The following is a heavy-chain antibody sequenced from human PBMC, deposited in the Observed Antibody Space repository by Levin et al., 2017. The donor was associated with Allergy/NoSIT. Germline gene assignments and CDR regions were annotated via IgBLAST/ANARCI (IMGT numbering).Heavy chain of an antibody. CDR2: INHSGST. J-gene: IGHJ5*02. Sequence: PSETLSLTCAVYGGSFSGYYWSWIRQPPGKGLEWIGEINHSGSTNYNPSLKSRVTISVDTSKNQFSLKLSSVTAADTAVYYCARGAAAASQLGWFDPWGQGTLVTVSS. CDR3: ARGAAAASQLGWFDP. V-gene: IGHV4-34*01. CDR1: GGSFSGYY. D-gene: IGHD6-13*01.